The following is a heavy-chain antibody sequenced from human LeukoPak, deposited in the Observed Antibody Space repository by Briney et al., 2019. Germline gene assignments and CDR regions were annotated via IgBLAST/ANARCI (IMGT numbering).Heavy chain of an antibody. Sequence: GGSLRLSCAASGFTFRSYGMHWVRQTPGKGPEWVAMIWYDGSKQFYGDSVKGRFTISRDNSKNTLYLLTTRLRADDTAVYYCAKDTGYSSGYYLDYWGQGTLVTVSS. D-gene: IGHD5-12*01. CDR2: IWYDGSKQ. V-gene: IGHV3-33*06. CDR3: AKDTGYSSGYYLDY. CDR1: GFTFRSYG. J-gene: IGHJ4*02.